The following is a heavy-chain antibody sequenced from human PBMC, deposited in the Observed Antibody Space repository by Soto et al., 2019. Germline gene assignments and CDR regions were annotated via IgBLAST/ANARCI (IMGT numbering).Heavy chain of an antibody. Sequence: PGGSLRLSCAASGFTFSSYSMNWVRQAPGKGLEWVSSISSSSSYIYYADSVKGRFTISRDNAKNSLYLQMNSLRAEDTAVYYCARDRIVVVPAANLGYYYYYGMDGWGQGTTVTGS. V-gene: IGHV3-21*01. J-gene: IGHJ6*02. CDR1: GFTFSSYS. D-gene: IGHD2-2*01. CDR3: ARDRIVVVPAANLGYYYYYGMDG. CDR2: ISSSSSYI.